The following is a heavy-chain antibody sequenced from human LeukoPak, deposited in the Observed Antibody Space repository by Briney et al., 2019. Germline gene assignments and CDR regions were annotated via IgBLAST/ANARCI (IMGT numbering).Heavy chain of an antibody. CDR2: INPDGSST. D-gene: IGHD4-17*01. CDR1: GFTFSSYW. Sequence: GGSLRLSCAASGFTFSSYWMHWVRQAPGKGLVWVSRINPDGSSTSYADSVRGRFTISRDNAKNTLYLQMNSLRAEDTAVYYCVKYGDYKFDPWGQGTLVTVSS. V-gene: IGHV3-74*01. J-gene: IGHJ5*02. CDR3: VKYGDYKFDP.